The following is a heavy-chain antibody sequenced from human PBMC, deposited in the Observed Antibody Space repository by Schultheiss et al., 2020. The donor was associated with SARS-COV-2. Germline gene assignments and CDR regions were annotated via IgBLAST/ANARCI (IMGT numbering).Heavy chain of an antibody. CDR1: GFTFSSYG. V-gene: IGHV3-21*04. J-gene: IGHJ6*02. CDR2: IGSSDNDI. CDR3: ARAAGTTQLGRYYYYGMDV. Sequence: GGSLRLSCAVSGFTFSSYGMHWVRQAPGKGLEWVSFIGSSDNDIFYADSVEGRFTISRDNAKNSLYLQMNSLRAEDTAVYYCARAAGTTQLGRYYYYGMDVWGQGTTVTVSS. D-gene: IGHD6-13*01.